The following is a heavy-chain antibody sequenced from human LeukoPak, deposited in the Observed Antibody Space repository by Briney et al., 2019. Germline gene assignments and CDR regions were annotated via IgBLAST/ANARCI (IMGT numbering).Heavy chain of an antibody. J-gene: IGHJ4*02. D-gene: IGHD2-15*01. CDR3: VRDGRYCSGGRCFPI. V-gene: IGHV3-48*03. CDR2: ISSSGSAM. CDR1: GFTFRSYE. Sequence: GGSLRLSCAASGFTFRSYEMNWVRQAPGKGLEWVPFISSSGSAMYYADSVKGRFTISRDNAKNSLYLQMNSLRAEDTALYYCVRDGRYCSGGRCFPIWGQGTLVTVST.